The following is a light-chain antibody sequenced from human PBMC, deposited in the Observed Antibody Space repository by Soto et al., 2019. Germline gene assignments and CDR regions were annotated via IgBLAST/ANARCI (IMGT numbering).Light chain of an antibody. J-gene: IGLJ2*01. V-gene: IGLV2-11*01. CDR2: DVT. Sequence: QSALTQPRSVSGSPGQSVTISCTGTSSGVDDYNFVSWYQQHPGTAPKLMIYDVTKRPSGVPGRFSGSRSGNTASLTISGLQIEDEAHYYCCSYAGGYFFEVIFGGGTKLTVL. CDR3: CSYAGGYFFEVI. CDR1: SSGVDDYNF.